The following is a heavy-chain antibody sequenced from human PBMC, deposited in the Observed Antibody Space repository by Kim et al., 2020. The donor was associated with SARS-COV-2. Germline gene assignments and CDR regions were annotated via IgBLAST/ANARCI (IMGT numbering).Heavy chain of an antibody. CDR3: ARADYDFWSGYSSYFDY. J-gene: IGHJ4*02. CDR2: IWYDGSNK. Sequence: GGSLRLSCAASGFTFSSYGMHWVRQAPGKGLEWVAVIWYDGSNKYYADSVKGRFTISRDNSKNTLYLQMNSLRAEDTAVYYCARADYDFWSGYSSYFDYWGQGTLVTVSS. D-gene: IGHD3-3*01. V-gene: IGHV3-33*01. CDR1: GFTFSSYG.